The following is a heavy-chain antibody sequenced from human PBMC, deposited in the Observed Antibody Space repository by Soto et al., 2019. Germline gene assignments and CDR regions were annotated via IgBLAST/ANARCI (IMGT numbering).Heavy chain of an antibody. D-gene: IGHD2-21*02. V-gene: IGHV1-18*01. Sequence: QVHLVQSGAEVKKPGASVKVSCKTSGYTFTRYGISWVRQAPGQGLEWMGWISGYDGRTNFAQKVQDRVTMTTDTSARPVYMELRSLSSDDTAVYYCAREGDVPYYYYGMDVWGQGTTVTVSS. CDR2: ISGYDGRT. J-gene: IGHJ6*02. CDR1: GYTFTRYG. CDR3: AREGDVPYYYYGMDV.